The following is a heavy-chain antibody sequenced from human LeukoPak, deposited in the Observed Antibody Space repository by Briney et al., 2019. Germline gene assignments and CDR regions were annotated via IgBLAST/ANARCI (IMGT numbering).Heavy chain of an antibody. Sequence: GGSLRLSCAASGFTFSGHWMSWVRQAPGKGLEWVASIRQDGSEKHYVDPVEGRFTISRDNAKNSLHLQMNSLRAEDTAVYYCAKGSSRPPNAFDIWGPGTLVTVSS. V-gene: IGHV3-7*01. J-gene: IGHJ3*02. CDR2: IRQDGSEK. D-gene: IGHD6-6*01. CDR1: GFTFSGHW. CDR3: AKGSSRPPNAFDI.